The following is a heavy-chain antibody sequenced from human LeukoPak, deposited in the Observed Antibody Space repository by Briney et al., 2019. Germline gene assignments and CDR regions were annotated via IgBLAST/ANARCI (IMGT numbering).Heavy chain of an antibody. Sequence: PSETLYLTCTVSGGSISSYYWSWIRQPPGKGLEWIGYIYYSGSTNYNPSLKSRVTISVDTSKNQFSLKLSSVTAADTAVYYCAGPEMATWYFDLWGRGTLVTVSS. V-gene: IGHV4-59*01. J-gene: IGHJ2*01. CDR3: AGPEMATWYFDL. CDR1: GGSISSYY. CDR2: IYYSGST. D-gene: IGHD5-24*01.